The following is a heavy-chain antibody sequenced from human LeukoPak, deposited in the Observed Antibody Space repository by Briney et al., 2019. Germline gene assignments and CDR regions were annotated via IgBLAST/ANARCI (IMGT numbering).Heavy chain of an antibody. CDR1: GFTFSSYW. Sequence: GGSLRLSCAASGFTFSSYWMHWVRRAPGKGLVWVSRINSDGSSTSYADSVKGRFTISRDNAKNTLYLQMNSLRADDTAVYYCRVVRGVIHDYWGQGTLVTVSS. J-gene: IGHJ4*02. D-gene: IGHD3-10*01. CDR2: INSDGSST. CDR3: RVVRGVIHDY. V-gene: IGHV3-74*01.